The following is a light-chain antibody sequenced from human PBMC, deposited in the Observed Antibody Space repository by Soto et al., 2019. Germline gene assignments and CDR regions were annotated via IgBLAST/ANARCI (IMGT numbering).Light chain of an antibody. CDR1: QSISNW. J-gene: IGKJ1*01. CDR3: QQYNTYGT. V-gene: IGKV1-5*01. Sequence: DIQMTQSPSTLSASVGDRVTITCRASQSISNWLACYQQKPGKAPKVLIYDASSLESGVPSRFSGSASGTEFTLTISSRQPDDFATYYCQQYNTYGTFGQGTKVEIK. CDR2: DAS.